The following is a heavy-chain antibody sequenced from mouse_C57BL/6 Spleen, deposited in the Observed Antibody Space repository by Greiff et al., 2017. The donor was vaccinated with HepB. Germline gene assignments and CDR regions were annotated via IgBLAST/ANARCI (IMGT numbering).Heavy chain of an antibody. J-gene: IGHJ3*01. D-gene: IGHD2-4*01. Sequence: EVQLQQSGPELVKPGASVKMSCKASGYTFTDYNMHWVKQSHGKSLEWIGYINPNNGGTSYNQKFKGKATLTVNKSSSTAYMELRSLTSEDSAVYYWAREEYIYDYDGLFGYWGQGTLVTVSA. CDR3: AREEYIYDYDGLFGY. V-gene: IGHV1-22*01. CDR2: INPNNGGT. CDR1: GYTFTDYN.